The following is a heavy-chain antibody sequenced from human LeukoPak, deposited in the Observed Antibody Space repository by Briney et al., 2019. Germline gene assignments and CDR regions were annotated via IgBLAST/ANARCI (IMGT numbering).Heavy chain of an antibody. Sequence: PSETLSLTCTVSGGSISSGSYYWSWIRQPAGKGLEWIGRIYTSGSTNYNPSLKSRVTISVDTSKNQFSLKLSSVTAADTAVYYGAREGLGYGYVSVYYDYMVVLGKGSTVIVSS. CDR2: IYTSGST. CDR3: AREGLGYGYVSVYYDYMVV. J-gene: IGHJ6*03. D-gene: IGHD5-18*01. V-gene: IGHV4-61*02. CDR1: GGSISSGSYY.